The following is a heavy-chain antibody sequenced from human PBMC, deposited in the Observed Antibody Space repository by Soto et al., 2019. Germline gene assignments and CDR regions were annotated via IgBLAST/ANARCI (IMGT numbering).Heavy chain of an antibody. Sequence: GGSLRLSCAASGFTFSSYGMHWVRQAPGKGLEWVAVISYDGSNKYYADSVKGRFTISRDNSKNTLYLQMNSLRAEDTAVYYCAKDHDDIVVVPAARIDYWGQGTLVTVSS. D-gene: IGHD2-2*01. CDR3: AKDHDDIVVVPAARIDY. V-gene: IGHV3-30*18. CDR1: GFTFSSYG. CDR2: ISYDGSNK. J-gene: IGHJ4*02.